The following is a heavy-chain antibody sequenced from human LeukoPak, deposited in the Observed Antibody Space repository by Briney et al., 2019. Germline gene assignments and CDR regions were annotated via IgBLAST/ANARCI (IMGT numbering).Heavy chain of an antibody. Sequence: GASVKVSCKASGYTFTSYGISWVRPAPGQGLEWMGWISAYNGDTNYAQKLQGRVTMTTDTSTSTAYMELRSLRSDDTAVYYCARFDLGYCSSTSCYTYYYYYGMDVWGQGTTVTVSS. D-gene: IGHD2-2*02. CDR2: ISAYNGDT. CDR3: ARFDLGYCSSTSCYTYYYYYGMDV. V-gene: IGHV1-18*01. CDR1: GYTFTSYG. J-gene: IGHJ6*02.